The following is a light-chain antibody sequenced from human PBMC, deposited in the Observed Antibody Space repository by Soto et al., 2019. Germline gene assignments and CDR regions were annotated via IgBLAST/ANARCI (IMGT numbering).Light chain of an antibody. CDR1: QSISSW. CDR2: DAS. J-gene: IGKJ1*01. V-gene: IGKV1-5*01. Sequence: DLRLTQSPSTLSASVQDRVTVPCRASQSISSWLAWYQQKPGKAPKLLIYDASSLESGVPSRFSGSGSGTEFTLTISSLQPDDFATYYCQQYNSYSPTFGQGTKVDI. CDR3: QQYNSYSPT.